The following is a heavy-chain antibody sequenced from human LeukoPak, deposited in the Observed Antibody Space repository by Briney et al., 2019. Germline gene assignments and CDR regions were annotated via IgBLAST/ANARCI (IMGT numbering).Heavy chain of an antibody. Sequence: SETLSLTCTVSGGSITSYYWSWIRQPPGKGLEWIGYIYHSGTTNYNPSLKSRVTISVDPPKTQFSLRLSSVTAADTAVYYCAQKAPYSPGYSQHWGQGTLVTVSS. CDR3: AQKAPYSPGYSQH. V-gene: IGHV4-59*01. D-gene: IGHD2-15*01. CDR2: IYHSGTT. J-gene: IGHJ1*01. CDR1: GGSITSYY.